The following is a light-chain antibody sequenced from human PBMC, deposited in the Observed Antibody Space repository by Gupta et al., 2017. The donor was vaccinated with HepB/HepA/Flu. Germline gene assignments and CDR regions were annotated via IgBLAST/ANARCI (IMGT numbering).Light chain of an antibody. CDR2: GNS. Sequence: QSVLTQPPSVSGAPGQRVTLSCTGSSSNIGAGFDVHWYQVLPGIAPKLLIRGNSDRPSGVPGRFSGSRSGTSASLAITGLQAEDEGDYYCQSYESSHHWVFGGGTKLTVL. V-gene: IGLV1-40*01. CDR1: SSNIGAGFD. CDR3: QSYESSHHWV. J-gene: IGLJ3*02.